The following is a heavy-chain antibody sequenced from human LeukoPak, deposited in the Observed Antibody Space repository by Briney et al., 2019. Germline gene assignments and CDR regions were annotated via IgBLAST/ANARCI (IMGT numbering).Heavy chain of an antibody. CDR3: AKDRFRRLVVPNWFDP. Sequence: PGRSLRLSCAASGFTFDDYAMHWVRQAPGKGLEWVSGISWNSGSIGYADSVKGRFTISRDNAKNSLYLQMNSLRAEDTALYYCAKDRFRRLVVPNWFDPWGQGTLVTVSS. V-gene: IGHV3-9*01. J-gene: IGHJ5*02. CDR1: GFTFDDYA. CDR2: ISWNSGSI. D-gene: IGHD3-9*01.